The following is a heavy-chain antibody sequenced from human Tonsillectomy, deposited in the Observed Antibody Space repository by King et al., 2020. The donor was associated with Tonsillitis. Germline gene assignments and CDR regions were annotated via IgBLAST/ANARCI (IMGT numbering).Heavy chain of an antibody. Sequence: GQLVQSGAEVKKPGASVKVSCKASGYTFTDYYIHWVRQAPGQGLEWMGWINPNSGGTNYAQNFQGWVTMTRDTSISTAYVELSRLASDDTAVYYCASGRIAAADTGLFDYWGQGTLVTVSS. D-gene: IGHD6-13*01. J-gene: IGHJ4*02. CDR2: INPNSGGT. V-gene: IGHV1-2*04. CDR1: GYTFTDYY. CDR3: ASGRIAAADTGLFDY.